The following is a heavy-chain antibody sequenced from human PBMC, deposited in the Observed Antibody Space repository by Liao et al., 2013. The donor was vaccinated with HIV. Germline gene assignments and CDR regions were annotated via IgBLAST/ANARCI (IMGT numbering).Heavy chain of an antibody. Sequence: QVELQESGPGLVRPSETLSLTCTVSGASISGYYWSWIRQPAGNGLEWIGRIYASGHTNFNPSLKSRVTMSVDTSKNQFSLKLSSVTAADTAVYYCARTDQYYDFWNGYENWFDPWGQGTLVTVSS. CDR2: IYASGHT. CDR3: ARTDQYYDFWNGYENWFDP. V-gene: IGHV4-4*07. J-gene: IGHJ5*02. D-gene: IGHD3-3*01. CDR1: GASISGYY.